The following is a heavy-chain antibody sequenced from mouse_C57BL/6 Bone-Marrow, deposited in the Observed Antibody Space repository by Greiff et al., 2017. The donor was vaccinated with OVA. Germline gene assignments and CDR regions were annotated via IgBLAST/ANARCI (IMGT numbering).Heavy chain of an antibody. CDR3: ARPYYSNYVHWYFDV. D-gene: IGHD2-5*01. CDR2: INPNNGGT. Sequence: VQLQQSGPELVKPGASVKIPCKASGYTFTDYNMDWVKQSHGKSLEWIGDINPNNGGTIYNQKFKGKATLTVDKSSSTAYMELRSLTSEDTAVYYCARPYYSNYVHWYFDVWGTGTTVTVSS. CDR1: GYTFTDYN. J-gene: IGHJ1*03. V-gene: IGHV1-18*01.